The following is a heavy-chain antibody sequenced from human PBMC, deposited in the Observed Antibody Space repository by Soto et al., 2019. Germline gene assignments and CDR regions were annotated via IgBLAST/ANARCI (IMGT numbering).Heavy chain of an antibody. J-gene: IGHJ4*02. CDR2: ISTHTGNT. Sequence: QVQLVQSGTEVKKPGASVRISCKASGYNFDSYGLNWVRQAPGQGLEWMGGISTHTGNTDYPQKFQGRLTMTTDTSTNTAFLDLRSLTSDDTAVYDCVRDVSVSSGSFGGYWGQGTLVTVSS. D-gene: IGHD3-10*01. V-gene: IGHV1-18*01. CDR1: GYNFDSYG. CDR3: VRDVSVSSGSFGGY.